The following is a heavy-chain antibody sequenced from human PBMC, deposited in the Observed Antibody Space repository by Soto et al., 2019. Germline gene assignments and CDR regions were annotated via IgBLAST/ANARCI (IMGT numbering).Heavy chain of an antibody. CDR1: GGSLGSYY. D-gene: IGHD4-4*01. Sequence: AETLFLTCTASGGSLGSYYWSSILQPPLKVLDWSGYVFYTGRANYNASLKSRVRISLDTSNYQFSLKLSSVTAADTAVYYCARDGDGRMTTNPYYYNGMDVWGPGTTVTASS. V-gene: IGHV4-59*01. CDR2: VFYTGRA. CDR3: ARDGDGRMTTNPYYYNGMDV. J-gene: IGHJ6*02.